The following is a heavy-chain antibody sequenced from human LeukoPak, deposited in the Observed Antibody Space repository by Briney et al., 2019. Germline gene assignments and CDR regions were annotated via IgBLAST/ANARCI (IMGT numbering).Heavy chain of an antibody. CDR3: AREPGFDSSGYLNWFDP. CDR2: ISYSGST. Sequence: SETLSLTCTVSGGSLSNYYWSWIRQPPGKGLEWIACISYSGSTKYNPSLKSRVTISVDTSKNQLSLKLSSVTAADTAVYYCAREPGFDSSGYLNWFDPWGQGTLVTVSS. CDR1: GGSLSNYY. J-gene: IGHJ5*02. V-gene: IGHV4-59*01. D-gene: IGHD3-22*01.